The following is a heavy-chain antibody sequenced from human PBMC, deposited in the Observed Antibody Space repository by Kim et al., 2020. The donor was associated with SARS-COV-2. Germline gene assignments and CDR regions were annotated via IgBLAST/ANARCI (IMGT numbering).Heavy chain of an antibody. CDR2: IYYSGST. D-gene: IGHD4-17*01. V-gene: IGHV4-39*01. CDR3: ARQGRTTVTKITNWFDP. CDR1: GGSISSSSCF. J-gene: IGHJ5*02. Sequence: SDTLSLTCTVSGGSISSSSCFWGWVRQPPGKGLEWIGSIYYSGSTYYNPSLKSRVTISVDTSKNQFSLKLSSVTAADTAVYYCARQGRTTVTKITNWFDPWGQGTLVTVSS.